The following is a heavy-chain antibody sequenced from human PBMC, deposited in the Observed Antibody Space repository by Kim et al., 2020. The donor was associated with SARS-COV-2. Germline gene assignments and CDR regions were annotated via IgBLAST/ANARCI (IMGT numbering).Heavy chain of an antibody. CDR2: LNPNSGAT. J-gene: IGHJ5*02. Sequence: ASVKVSCKASGYTFTDYHIHWVRQAPNQRLEWMGRLNPNSGATIYAQKFQGRVTMTRDTSISTAYMELSRLTSDDTALYYCAKDLLADSYNYFDPWGQGTLVTVSS. CDR3: AKDLLADSYNYFDP. CDR1: GYTFTDYH. V-gene: IGHV1-2*06.